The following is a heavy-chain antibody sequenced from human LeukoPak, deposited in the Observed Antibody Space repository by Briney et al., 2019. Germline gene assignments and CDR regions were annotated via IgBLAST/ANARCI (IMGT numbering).Heavy chain of an antibody. Sequence: GCLRLSCAASGFTFSSYWMNRVRQAPGKGLVWVSRIKSDGSISSYGGSEKGRFTISRDNAKNTLYLQMNSLRAEDTAVYYCARDLRTPSDTNIAIDYWGQGTLVTVSS. V-gene: IGHV3-74*01. CDR2: IKSDGSIS. CDR1: GFTFSSYW. CDR3: ARDLRTPSDTNIAIDY. D-gene: IGHD4-23*01. J-gene: IGHJ4*02.